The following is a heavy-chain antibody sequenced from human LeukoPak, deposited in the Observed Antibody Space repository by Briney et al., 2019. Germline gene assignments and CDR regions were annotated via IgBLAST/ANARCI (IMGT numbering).Heavy chain of an antibody. V-gene: IGHV4-30-4*01. CDR2: IYYSGST. D-gene: IGHD3-10*01. CDR1: GGSISGGDYY. J-gene: IGHJ4*02. Sequence: SQTLSLTCTVSGGSISGGDYYWSWIRQPPGKGLEWIGYIYYSGSTYYNPSLKSRVTISVDTSKNQFSLKLSSLTAADTAVYYCARLPYGSGSYGEYYFDYWGQGTLVTVSS. CDR3: ARLPYGSGSYGEYYFDY.